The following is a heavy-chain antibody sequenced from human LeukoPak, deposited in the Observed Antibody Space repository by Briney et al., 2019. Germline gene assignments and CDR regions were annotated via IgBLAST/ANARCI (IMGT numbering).Heavy chain of an antibody. Sequence: PGGSLRLSCAASGFTFSDYYMSWIRQAPGKGLEWVSYISSSGSTIYYADSVKGRFTISRDNSKNTLYLQMNSLRAEDTAVYYCAKAQSHEFDYWGQGTLVTVSS. J-gene: IGHJ4*02. V-gene: IGHV3-11*01. CDR2: ISSSGSTI. CDR3: AKAQSHEFDY. CDR1: GFTFSDYY.